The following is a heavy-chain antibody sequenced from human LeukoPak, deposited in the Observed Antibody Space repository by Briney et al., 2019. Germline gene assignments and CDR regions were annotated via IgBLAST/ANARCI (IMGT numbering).Heavy chain of an antibody. V-gene: IGHV1-18*01. CDR1: GYSFTSYG. Sequence: ASVKVSCKASGYSFTSYGISWVRQAPGQGLEWMGWISAYNGNTNYAQKLQGRVTMTTDTSTSTAYMELRSLRSDDTAVYYCARANGGFWSGYSVIYYYYYMDVWGKGTTVTVSS. CDR3: ARANGGFWSGYSVIYYYYYMDV. J-gene: IGHJ6*03. CDR2: ISAYNGNT. D-gene: IGHD3-3*01.